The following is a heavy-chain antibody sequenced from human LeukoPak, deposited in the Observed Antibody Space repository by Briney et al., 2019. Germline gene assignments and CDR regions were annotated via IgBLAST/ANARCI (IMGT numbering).Heavy chain of an antibody. CDR3: AREAISGYCD. CDR1: GFTFINYY. V-gene: IGHV3-11*04. CDR2: ISSSGSTM. Sequence: PGGSLRLSSAASGFTFINYYMSWIRQAPGKGLEWVSYISSSGSTMYYADSVKGRFTISRDNAKNSLYLQMNSLRAEGTAVYYCAREAISGYCDGGQGTLVTVSS. D-gene: IGHD3-22*01. J-gene: IGHJ4*02.